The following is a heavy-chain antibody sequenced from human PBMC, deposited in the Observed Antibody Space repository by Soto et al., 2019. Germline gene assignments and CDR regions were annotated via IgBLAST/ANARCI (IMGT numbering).Heavy chain of an antibody. CDR3: AGRGGYGDYLEYFQH. Sequence: QVQLVQSGAEVKKPGSSVKVSCKASGGTFSSYAISWVRQAPGQGLEWMGGIIPIFGTANYAQKFQGRVTITADESTGTAYMGLSSLRSEDTAVYYWAGRGGYGDYLEYFQHWGQGTLVTVSS. D-gene: IGHD4-17*01. CDR2: IIPIFGTA. J-gene: IGHJ1*01. V-gene: IGHV1-69*01. CDR1: GGTFSSYA.